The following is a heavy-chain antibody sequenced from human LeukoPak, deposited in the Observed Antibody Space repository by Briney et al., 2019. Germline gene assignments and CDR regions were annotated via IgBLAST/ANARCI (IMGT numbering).Heavy chain of an antibody. J-gene: IGHJ3*02. V-gene: IGHV4-30-4*01. Sequence: SETLSLTCTVSGGSISSGDYYWSWIRQPPGKGLEWIGYIYYSGSTYYNPSLKSRVTISVDTSKNQFSLKLSSVTAADTAVYYCARAPYSGSYGAFDIWGQGTMVTVSS. CDR3: ARAPYSGSYGAFDI. CDR1: GGSISSGDYY. D-gene: IGHD1-26*01. CDR2: IYYSGST.